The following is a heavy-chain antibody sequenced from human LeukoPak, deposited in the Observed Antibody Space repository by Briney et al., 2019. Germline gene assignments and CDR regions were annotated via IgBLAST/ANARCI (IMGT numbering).Heavy chain of an antibody. J-gene: IGHJ3*02. V-gene: IGHV3-53*01. CDR3: ARGPYSSGWSYDAFDI. CDR1: GFTVSSNY. Sequence: GGSLRLSCAASGFTVSSNYMSWVRQAPGKGLEWVSVIYSGGSTYYADSVKGRFTISRDNSKNTLYLQMNSLRAEDTAVYYCARGPYSSGWSYDAFDIWGQGTMVTVSS. D-gene: IGHD6-19*01. CDR2: IYSGGST.